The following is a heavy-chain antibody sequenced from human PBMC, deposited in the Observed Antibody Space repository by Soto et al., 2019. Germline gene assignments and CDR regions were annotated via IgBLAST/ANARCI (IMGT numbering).Heavy chain of an antibody. CDR1: GGTFRSYS. CDR3: ARPDEGGYSSNHHYYYALDV. CDR2: IIPIFDIT. Sequence: QVQLVQSGAEVKKPGSSVKVSCKASGGTFRSYSISWVRQAPGQGLEWMGGIIPIFDITTYAQKFQGRVTITADESTSTAYMELSSLGSDDTAVYYCARPDEGGYSSNHHYYYALDVWGQGTTVTV. J-gene: IGHJ6*02. D-gene: IGHD3-22*01. V-gene: IGHV1-69*01.